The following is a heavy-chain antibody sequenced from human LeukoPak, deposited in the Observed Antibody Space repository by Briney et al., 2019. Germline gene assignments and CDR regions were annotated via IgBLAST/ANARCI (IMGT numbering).Heavy chain of an antibody. CDR2: MHYSGST. D-gene: IGHD2-2*01. CDR3: ARIVVVPAAPDY. V-gene: IGHV4-39*01. J-gene: IGHJ4*02. Sequence: SETLSLTCTVSGGSISSSYYYWGWIRQPPGNGLEWIGSMHYSGSTYYNPSLKSRVTISVDTSKNQFSLKLSSVTAADTAVYYCARIVVVPAAPDYWGQGTLVTVSS. CDR1: GGSISSSYYY.